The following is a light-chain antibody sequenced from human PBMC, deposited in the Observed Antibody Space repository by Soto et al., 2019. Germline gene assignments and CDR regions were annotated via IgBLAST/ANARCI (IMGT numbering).Light chain of an antibody. Sequence: DIPMTQSPSSLSASVGDRVTITCRASQSIRYYLNWYQQKPGKAPKLLIYAASSLQSGVPSRFGGSGSGTDFTLTISSLQPEDFATYYCQQSYSTPQNTFGQGTKLEIK. CDR1: QSIRYY. CDR3: QQSYSTPQNT. CDR2: AAS. J-gene: IGKJ2*01. V-gene: IGKV1-39*01.